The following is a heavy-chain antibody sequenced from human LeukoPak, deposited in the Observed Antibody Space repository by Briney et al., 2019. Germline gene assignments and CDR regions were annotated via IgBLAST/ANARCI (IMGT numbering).Heavy chain of an antibody. CDR2: LHSSGNT. Sequence: SGTLPLTCTLSGGSISNYYGNWMRQPPGKELEWIGYLHSSGNTKYNSSLTRRVTISVDTSRNQFSLKLSSVTAADTAVYYCARGGFLDPFDPWGQGTLVTVSS. CDR3: ARGGFLDPFDP. CDR1: GGSISNYY. D-gene: IGHD1-1*01. J-gene: IGHJ5*02. V-gene: IGHV4-59*01.